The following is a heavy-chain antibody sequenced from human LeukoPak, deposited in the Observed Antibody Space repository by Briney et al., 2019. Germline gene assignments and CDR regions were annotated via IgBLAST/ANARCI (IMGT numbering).Heavy chain of an antibody. J-gene: IGHJ4*02. Sequence: ASVKVSCKASGYTFTGYYMHWVRQAPGQGLEWMGWINPNSGGTNYAQKFQGRVTMTRDTSISTAYMELSRLRAEDTAVYYCAKDRYSSTPYYFDYWGQGTLVTVSS. CDR3: AKDRYSSTPYYFDY. D-gene: IGHD6-13*01. CDR1: GYTFTGYY. CDR2: INPNSGGT. V-gene: IGHV1-2*02.